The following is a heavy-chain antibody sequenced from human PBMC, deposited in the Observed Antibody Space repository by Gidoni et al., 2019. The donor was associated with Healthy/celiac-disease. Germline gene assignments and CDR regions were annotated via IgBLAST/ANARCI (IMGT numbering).Heavy chain of an antibody. CDR3: ARVFLDPDV. J-gene: IGHJ6*02. V-gene: IGHV1-8*01. D-gene: IGHD3-3*01. Sequence: QVQLVQSGAEVKKPGAAVTVSCKASGYTFTSYDINGVRQATGQGLEWMGWMNPNSGNTGYAQKFQGRVTMPRNTSISTAYMELSSLRSEDTAVYYCARVFLDPDVWGQGTTVTVSS. CDR2: MNPNSGNT. CDR1: GYTFTSYD.